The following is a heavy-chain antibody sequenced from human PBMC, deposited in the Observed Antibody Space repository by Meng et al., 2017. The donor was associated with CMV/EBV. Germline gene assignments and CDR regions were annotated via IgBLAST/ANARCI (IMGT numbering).Heavy chain of an antibody. Sequence: GESLKISCAASGFTFSDYYMSWIRQAPGKGLEWVSYISSSGSTIYYADSVKGRFTISRDNSKNTLYLQMNSLRAEDTAVYYCARVATVRFLEVSGMDVWGQGTTVTVSS. J-gene: IGHJ6*02. V-gene: IGHV3-11*01. CDR3: ARVATVRFLEVSGMDV. D-gene: IGHD3-3*01. CDR1: GFTFSDYY. CDR2: ISSSGSTI.